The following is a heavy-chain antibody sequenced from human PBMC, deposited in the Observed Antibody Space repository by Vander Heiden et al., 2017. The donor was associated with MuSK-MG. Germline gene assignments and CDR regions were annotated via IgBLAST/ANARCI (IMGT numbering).Heavy chain of an antibody. CDR1: GFTFSDYA. D-gene: IGHD6-19*01. Sequence: QVQLAESGGGEVQPGRSLRLSCAAPGFTFSDYAMHWVRQAPGKGLEWVASISYDGSNKYYADSVKGRFTISRDNSKNTLYLQMNSLRAEDTAVYYCARGSLGSSGLDYWGQGTLVTVSS. CDR2: ISYDGSNK. CDR3: ARGSLGSSGLDY. V-gene: IGHV3-30-3*01. J-gene: IGHJ4*02.